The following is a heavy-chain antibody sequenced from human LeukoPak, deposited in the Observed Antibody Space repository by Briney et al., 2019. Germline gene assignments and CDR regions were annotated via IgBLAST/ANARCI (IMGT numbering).Heavy chain of an antibody. D-gene: IGHD3-10*01. V-gene: IGHV1-18*01. CDR1: GYTFTSYG. CDR3: ARVLLWFGELSPHFDY. Sequence: ASVKVSCKASGYTFTSYGISWVRQAPGQGLEWMGWISAYNGNTNYAQKLQGRVTMTTDTSTSTAYMELRSPRSDDTAVYYCARVLLWFGELSPHFDYWGQGTLVTVSS. J-gene: IGHJ4*02. CDR2: ISAYNGNT.